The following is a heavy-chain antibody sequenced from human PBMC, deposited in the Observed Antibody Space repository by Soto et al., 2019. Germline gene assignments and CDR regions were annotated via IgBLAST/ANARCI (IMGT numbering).Heavy chain of an antibody. V-gene: IGHV3-11*01. CDR3: ARWANSGWFRENWFDP. CDR1: GFTFSDYY. CDR2: ISSSGSTI. J-gene: IGHJ5*02. Sequence: QVQLVESGGDLVKPGGSLRLSCAASGFTFSDYYMSWIRQAPGKGLEWVSYISSSGSTIYYADSVKGRFTISRDNAKNSLYLQMNSLRAEDTAVYYCARWANSGWFRENWFDPWGQGTLVTVSS. D-gene: IGHD6-19*01.